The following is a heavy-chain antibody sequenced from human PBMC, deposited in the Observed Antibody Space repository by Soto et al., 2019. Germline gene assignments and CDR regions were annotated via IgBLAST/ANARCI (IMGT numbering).Heavy chain of an antibody. D-gene: IGHD6-19*01. CDR3: ARASDGYRSGWYVGYFDY. J-gene: IGHJ4*02. CDR2: IRAYNGYT. V-gene: IGHV1-18*04. CDR1: GYTFTSYG. Sequence: QVQLVQSGAEVKKPGASLKVSCKASGYTFTSYGISWVRQAPGQGLEWMGWIRAYNGYTNYAQKFQGRVTVTTDTSTSTAYMELRSLISDDTAVYYCARASDGYRSGWYVGYFDYWGQGPLVTVSS.